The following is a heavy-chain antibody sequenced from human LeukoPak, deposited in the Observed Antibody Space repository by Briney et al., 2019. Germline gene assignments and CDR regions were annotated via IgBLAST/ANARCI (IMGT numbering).Heavy chain of an antibody. CDR1: GFTFDDYA. CDR2: ISGDGGST. CDR3: ARGYDY. D-gene: IGHD3-16*01. J-gene: IGHJ4*02. V-gene: IGHV3-43*02. Sequence: GGSLRLSCAASGFTFDDYAVHWVRQAPGKGLEWVSLISGDGGSTYYADSVKGRFTISRDNSKNSLYLQMNSLRAEDTAVYYCARGYDYWGQGTLVTVSS.